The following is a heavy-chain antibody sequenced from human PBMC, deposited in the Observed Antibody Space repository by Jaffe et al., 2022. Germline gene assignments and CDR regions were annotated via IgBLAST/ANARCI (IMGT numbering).Heavy chain of an antibody. CDR2: ISWNSGSI. CDR1: GFTFDDYA. D-gene: IGHD2-15*01. V-gene: IGHV3-9*01. J-gene: IGHJ5*02. CDR3: AKASLLRWFDP. Sequence: EVQLVESGGGLVQPGRSLRLSCAASGFTFDDYAMHWVRQAPGKGLEWVSGISWNSGSIGYADSVKGRFTISRDNAKNSLYLQMNSLRAEDTALYYCAKASLLRWFDPWGQGTLVTVSS.